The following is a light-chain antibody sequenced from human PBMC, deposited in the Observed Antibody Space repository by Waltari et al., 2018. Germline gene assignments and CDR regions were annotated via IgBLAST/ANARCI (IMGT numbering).Light chain of an antibody. CDR3: QQYYSTPLT. J-gene: IGKJ3*01. Sequence: DIVMTQSPDSLAVSLGERATIHCKSSQSVLSSSNNKNYLAWYQQKPGQPPKLPIYWASTRESGVPDRFSGSGSGTDFTLTISSLQAEDVAVYYCQQYYSTPLTFGPGTKVDIK. CDR1: QSVLSSSNNKNY. V-gene: IGKV4-1*01. CDR2: WAS.